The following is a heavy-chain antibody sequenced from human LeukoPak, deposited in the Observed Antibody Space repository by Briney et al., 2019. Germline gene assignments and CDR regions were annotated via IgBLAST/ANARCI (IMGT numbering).Heavy chain of an antibody. V-gene: IGHV3-30*18. CDR1: GFSFISYG. J-gene: IGHJ4*02. CDR3: AKRPSDYGDYVSYFDY. Sequence: PGGSLRLSCAASGFSFISYGMHWVRQAPGKGLEWVGVISDDGRRKDYADSVKGRFTISRDNSKDTLYLQMNSLRAEDTAVYYCAKRPSDYGDYVSYFDYWGQGTLVTVCS. D-gene: IGHD4-17*01. CDR2: ISDDGRRK.